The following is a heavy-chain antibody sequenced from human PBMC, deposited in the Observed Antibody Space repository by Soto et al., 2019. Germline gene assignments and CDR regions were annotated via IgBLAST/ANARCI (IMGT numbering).Heavy chain of an antibody. V-gene: IGHV4-59*08. J-gene: IGHJ4*02. Sequence: SETLSLTCTVSGGSISSYDWSWIRQPPGKGLEWIGYIYYSGSTNYNPSLKSRVTISVDTSKNQFSLKLSSVTAADTAVYDCARQDYGDYEIFDYWGQGTLVTVSS. CDR3: ARQDYGDYEIFDY. D-gene: IGHD4-17*01. CDR2: IYYSGST. CDR1: GGSISSYD.